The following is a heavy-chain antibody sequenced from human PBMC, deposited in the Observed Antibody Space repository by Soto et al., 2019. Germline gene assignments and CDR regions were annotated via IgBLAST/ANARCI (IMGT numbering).Heavy chain of an antibody. Sequence: PGGSLRLSCAASGFTFSSSAMSWVRQAPGKGLEWVSAISGSGGSTYYADSVKGRFTISRDNSKNTLYLQMNSLRAEDTAVYYCAKDDAGLWFHTSYFDYWGQGTLVTGSS. CDR2: ISGSGGST. CDR1: GFTFSSSA. D-gene: IGHD2-21*01. J-gene: IGHJ4*02. CDR3: AKDDAGLWFHTSYFDY. V-gene: IGHV3-23*01.